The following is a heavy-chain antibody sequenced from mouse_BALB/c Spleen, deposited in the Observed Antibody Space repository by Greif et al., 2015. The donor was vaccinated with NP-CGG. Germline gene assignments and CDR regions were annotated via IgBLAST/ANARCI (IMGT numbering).Heavy chain of an antibody. CDR1: GFTFSSYT. J-gene: IGHJ4*01. D-gene: IGHD1-1*01. Sequence: EVKVEESGGGLVKPGGSLKLSCAASGFTFSSYTMSGVRQTPEKRLEWVATISSGGSYTYYPDSVKGRFTISRDNAKNTLYLQMSSLKSEDTAMYYCTRGGSYAMDYWGQGTAVTVSS. CDR2: ISSGGSYT. CDR3: TRGGSYAMDY. V-gene: IGHV5-6-4*01.